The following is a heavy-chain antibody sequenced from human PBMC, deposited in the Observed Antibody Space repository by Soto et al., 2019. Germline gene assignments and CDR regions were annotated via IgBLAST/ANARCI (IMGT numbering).Heavy chain of an antibody. CDR2: IYHSGST. Sequence: QVQLQESGPGLVKPSGTLSLTCAVSGGSISSSNWWSWVRQPPGKGLEWIGEIYHSGSTNYNPSLKSRVXXSXDXXKNQFSLKLSSVTAADTAVYYCARDCSGGSCYSNYWGQGTLVTVSS. V-gene: IGHV4-4*02. CDR3: ARDCSGGSCYSNY. CDR1: GGSISSSNW. J-gene: IGHJ4*02. D-gene: IGHD2-15*01.